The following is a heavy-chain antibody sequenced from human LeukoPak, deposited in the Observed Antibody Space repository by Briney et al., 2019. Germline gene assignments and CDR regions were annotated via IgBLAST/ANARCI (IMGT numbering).Heavy chain of an antibody. CDR3: AREALIEGFYYYMDV. D-gene: IGHD3-22*01. V-gene: IGHV4-4*07. Sequence: QPSETLSLTCIVSGDSISSYYWSWIRQPAGKGLKWIGRFYTSGSTNYNPSLKSRVIMSVDTSQNQFSLKLSSVTAADTAVYYCAREALIEGFYYYMDVWGKGTTVTVSS. CDR1: GDSISSYY. CDR2: FYTSGST. J-gene: IGHJ6*03.